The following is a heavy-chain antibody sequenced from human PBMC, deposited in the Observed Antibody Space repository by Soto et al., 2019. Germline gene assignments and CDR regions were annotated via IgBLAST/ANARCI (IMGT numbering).Heavy chain of an antibody. CDR2: MNPKTGDT. D-gene: IGHD2-8*01. V-gene: IGHV1-8*01. CDR1: GYIFSNYD. J-gene: IGHJ4*02. Sequence: ASVKVSCKASGYIFSNYDINWVRQATGQGFEWLGSMNPKTGDTHYVQKLQGRLTMARDTAISTAYVELSSLRPDDTAVYFCARGPRTNFNPYYWGQGTLLTVSS. CDR3: ARGPRTNFNPYY.